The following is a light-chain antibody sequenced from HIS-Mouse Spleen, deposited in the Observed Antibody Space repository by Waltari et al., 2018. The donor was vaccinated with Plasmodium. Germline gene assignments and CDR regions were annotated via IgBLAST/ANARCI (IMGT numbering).Light chain of an antibody. CDR3: QQYNNWSFT. Sequence: EIVMTHSPATLSVSPGERATLSCRASQNVSSNLAWYPQKPGQAPRLLIYGASTRATGIPARFSGSGSGTEFTLTISSLQSEDFAVYYCQQYNNWSFTFGPGTKVDIK. J-gene: IGKJ3*01. CDR1: QNVSSN. V-gene: IGKV3-15*01. CDR2: GAS.